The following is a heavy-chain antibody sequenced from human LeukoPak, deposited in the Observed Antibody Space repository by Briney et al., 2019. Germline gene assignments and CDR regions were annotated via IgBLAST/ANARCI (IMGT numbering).Heavy chain of an antibody. Sequence: GSLRLSRAASGVTLSDHHVDWVRQAPGKGLEWVGRTRDKARSYRTEYAASVDGRFTISRDDSKNAVYLQMNSLKTEDTAVYYCARDGGEGDNSAFDIWGQGTVVTVSS. CDR2: TRDKARSYRT. D-gene: IGHD3-16*01. V-gene: IGHV3-72*01. CDR1: GVTLSDHH. CDR3: ARDGGEGDNSAFDI. J-gene: IGHJ3*02.